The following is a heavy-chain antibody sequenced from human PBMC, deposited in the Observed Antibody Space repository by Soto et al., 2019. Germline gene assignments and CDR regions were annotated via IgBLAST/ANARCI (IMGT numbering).Heavy chain of an antibody. CDR3: AKASGNSWPYYFDS. Sequence: PGGSLRLSCAASGFTFSTYGMSWVRQAPGKGLEWVSGISGSGGSTSYADSVKGRFTISRDNSKNTLYVQMNSLRAEDTAVYYCAKASGNSWPYYFDSWGQGTLVTVS. CDR2: ISGSGGST. D-gene: IGHD6-13*01. CDR1: GFTFSTYG. J-gene: IGHJ4*02. V-gene: IGHV3-23*01.